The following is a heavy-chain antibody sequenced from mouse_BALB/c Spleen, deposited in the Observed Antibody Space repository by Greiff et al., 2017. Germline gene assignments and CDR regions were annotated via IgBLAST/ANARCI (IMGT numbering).Heavy chain of an antibody. D-gene: IGHD1-1*01. CDR1: GYTFTSYW. CDR2: INPSTGYT. V-gene: IGHV1-7*01. CDR3: ARVSYGPCY. Sequence: VQVVESGAELAKPGASVKMSCKASGYTFTSYWMHWVKQRPGQGLEWIGYINPSTGYTEYNQKFKDKATLTADKSSSTAYMQLSSLTSEDSAVYYCARVSYGPCYWGQGTTLTVSS. J-gene: IGHJ2*01.